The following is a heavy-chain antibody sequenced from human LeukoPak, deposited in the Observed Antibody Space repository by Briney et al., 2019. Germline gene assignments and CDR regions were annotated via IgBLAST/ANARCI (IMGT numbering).Heavy chain of an antibody. CDR1: GFTFSSYA. Sequence: GGSLRLSCAASGFTFSSYAMSWVRQAPGKGLEWVSAISGSGGSTYYADSVKGRFTISRDNSKNTLYLQMNSLRAEDTAVYYCAKNVRALRFLEWAYYFDYWGQGTLDTVSS. D-gene: IGHD3-3*01. CDR3: AKNVRALRFLEWAYYFDY. CDR2: ISGSGGST. J-gene: IGHJ4*02. V-gene: IGHV3-23*01.